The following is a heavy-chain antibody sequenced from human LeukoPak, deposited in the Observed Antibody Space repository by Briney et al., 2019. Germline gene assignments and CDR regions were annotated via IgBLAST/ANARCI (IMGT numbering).Heavy chain of an antibody. CDR2: LYPGDSDT. CDR3: ASRLRERFDS. J-gene: IGHJ4*02. CDR1: GYSFPNYW. D-gene: IGHD5-12*01. Sequence: GESLKISCKGSGYSFPNYWIGWVRQMPGKGLEWRGILYPGDSDTRYSPSFQGQVTISADKSISTAYLQWSSLKASDTAMYYCASRLRERFDSWGQGTLVTVSS. V-gene: IGHV5-51*01.